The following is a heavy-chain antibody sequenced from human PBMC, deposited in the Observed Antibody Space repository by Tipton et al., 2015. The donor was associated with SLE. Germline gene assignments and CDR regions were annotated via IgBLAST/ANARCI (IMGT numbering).Heavy chain of an antibody. Sequence: TLSLTCAVYGGSFSGYYWSWIRQHPGKGLVWIGSSYYSGSTDYNPSLKSRVTISLDKSKNQFSLKLSSVTAADTAVYYCARGYCGASRCYDYMHYFDFWGQGSLVTVSS. CDR2: SYYSGST. CDR1: GGSFSGYY. V-gene: IGHV4-34*01. D-gene: IGHD2-21*01. J-gene: IGHJ4*02. CDR3: ARGYCGASRCYDYMHYFDF.